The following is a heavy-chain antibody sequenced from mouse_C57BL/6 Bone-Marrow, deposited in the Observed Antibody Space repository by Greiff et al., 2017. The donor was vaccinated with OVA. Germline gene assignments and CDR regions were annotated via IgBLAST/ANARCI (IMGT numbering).Heavy chain of an antibody. J-gene: IGHJ3*02. CDR3: AREGGIYDYDV. CDR2: ISYDGSN. D-gene: IGHD2-4*01. Sequence: EVQLQESGPGLVKPSQSLSLTCSVTGYSITSGYYWNWIRQFPGNKLEWMGYISYDGSNNYNPSLKNRISITRDTSQNQFFLKLNSVTTEDTATYYCAREGGIYDYDVWGQGTLVTVSA. V-gene: IGHV3-6*01. CDR1: GYSITSGYY.